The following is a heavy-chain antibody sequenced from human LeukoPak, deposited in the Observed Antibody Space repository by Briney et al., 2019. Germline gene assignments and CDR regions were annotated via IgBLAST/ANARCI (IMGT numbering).Heavy chain of an antibody. D-gene: IGHD6-13*01. Sequence: GGSLRLSCAASGFTFSSYAMSWVRQAPGKGLEWVSAISGSGGSAYYADSVKGRFTISRDNSKNTPYLQMNSLRAEDTAVYYCAKGPQQLVRGNYFDYWGQGTLVTVSS. J-gene: IGHJ4*02. CDR3: AKGPQQLVRGNYFDY. CDR1: GFTFSSYA. CDR2: ISGSGGSA. V-gene: IGHV3-23*01.